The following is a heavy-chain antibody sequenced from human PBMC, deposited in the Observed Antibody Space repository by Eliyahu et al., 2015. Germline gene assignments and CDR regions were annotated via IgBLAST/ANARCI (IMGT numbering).Heavy chain of an antibody. Sequence: EVQLVESGGGSVQPGGSLRLSCAASGFTFNNYGMVWVRQAPGKGLVGGAFINGDGSSTTYADSVKGRFTVSRDNAKNTLFLQMNSLRSEDTAVYYCARNAAGLAYWGQGTLVTVSS. CDR1: GFTFNNYG. CDR3: ARNAAGLAY. D-gene: IGHD6-25*01. CDR2: INGDGSST. V-gene: IGHV3-74*01. J-gene: IGHJ4*02.